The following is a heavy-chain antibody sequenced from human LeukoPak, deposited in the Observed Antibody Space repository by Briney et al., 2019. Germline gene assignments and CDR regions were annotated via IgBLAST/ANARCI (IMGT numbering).Heavy chain of an antibody. V-gene: IGHV3-23*01. J-gene: IGHJ4*02. Sequence: GGSLRLSCAASGFTFSSYAMSWVRQAPGKGLEWVSVISGSGGSTHYADSVKGRFTIPRDNSENTLYLQMNSLRAEDTALYYCAKGRCSSTSCPYYFDYWGQGTLVTVSS. CDR3: AKGRCSSTSCPYYFDY. CDR1: GFTFSSYA. D-gene: IGHD2-2*01. CDR2: ISGSGGST.